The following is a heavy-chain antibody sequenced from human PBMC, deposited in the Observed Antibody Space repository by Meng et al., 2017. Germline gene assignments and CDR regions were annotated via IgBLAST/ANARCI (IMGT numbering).Heavy chain of an antibody. Sequence: EVQLGDAGGGLVKPGGSLRLSCAASGFTFSSYSMNWVRQAPGKGLEWVSSISSSSSYIYYADSVKGRFTISRDNAKNSLYLQMNSLRAEDTAVYYCARDMTLAAAMVYWGQGTLVTVSS. CDR3: ARDMTLAAAMVY. D-gene: IGHD5-18*01. CDR1: GFTFSSYS. CDR2: ISSSSSYI. V-gene: IGHV3-21*01. J-gene: IGHJ4*02.